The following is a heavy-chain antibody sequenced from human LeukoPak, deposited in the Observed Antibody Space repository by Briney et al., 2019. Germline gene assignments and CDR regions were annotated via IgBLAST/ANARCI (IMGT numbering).Heavy chain of an antibody. CDR3: AGGGFDYYDSSGRNY. D-gene: IGHD3-22*01. Sequence: ASVKVSCKASGYTFTSYDINWVRQATGQGLEWMGWMNPNSGNTGYAQKFQGRVTMTRNTSISTAYMELSSLRSEDTAVYYCAGGGFDYYDSSGRNYWGQGTLVTVSS. V-gene: IGHV1-8*01. CDR2: MNPNSGNT. CDR1: GYTFTSYD. J-gene: IGHJ4*02.